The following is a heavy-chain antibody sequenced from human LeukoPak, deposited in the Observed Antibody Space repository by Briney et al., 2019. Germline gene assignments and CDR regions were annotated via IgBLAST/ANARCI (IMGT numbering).Heavy chain of an antibody. CDR1: GYTFTSYG. CDR3: ARDLESCGWQLELMDF. Sequence: ASVKVSCKASGYTFTSYGISWVRQAPGQGLEWMGWISVYNGNTNYAQKLQGRVTMTTDTATSTAYMELRSLRSDDTAVYYCARDLESCGWQLELMDFWRQETLDTV. J-gene: IGHJ4*02. CDR2: ISVYNGNT. V-gene: IGHV1-18*01. D-gene: IGHD6-6*01.